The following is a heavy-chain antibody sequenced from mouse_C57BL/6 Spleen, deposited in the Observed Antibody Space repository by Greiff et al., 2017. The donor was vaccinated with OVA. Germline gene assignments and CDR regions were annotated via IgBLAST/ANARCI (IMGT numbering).Heavy chain of an antibody. D-gene: IGHD2-4*01. CDR1: GYTFTSYW. CDR3: ARDGLRRGLAY. J-gene: IGHJ3*01. V-gene: IGHV1-52*01. Sequence: QVHVKQPGAELVRPGSSVKLSCKASGYTFTSYWMHWVKQRPIQGLEWIGNIDPSDSETHYNQKFKDKATLTVDKSSSTAYMQLSSLTSEDSAVYYCARDGLRRGLAYWGQGTLVTVSA. CDR2: IDPSDSET.